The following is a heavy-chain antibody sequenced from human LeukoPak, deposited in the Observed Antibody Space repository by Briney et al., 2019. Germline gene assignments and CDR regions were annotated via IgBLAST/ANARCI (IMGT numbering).Heavy chain of an antibody. CDR3: ARDDAGYSYDPRGWFDP. V-gene: IGHV3-74*01. CDR2: INSDGSST. CDR1: RFTFSSYW. D-gene: IGHD5-18*01. Sequence: GGSLRLSCAASRFTFSSYWMHWVRQAPGKGLVWVSRINSDGSSTSYADSVKGRFTISRDNAKNTLYLQMNSLRAEDTAVYYCARDDAGYSYDPRGWFDPWDQGTLVTVSS. J-gene: IGHJ5*02.